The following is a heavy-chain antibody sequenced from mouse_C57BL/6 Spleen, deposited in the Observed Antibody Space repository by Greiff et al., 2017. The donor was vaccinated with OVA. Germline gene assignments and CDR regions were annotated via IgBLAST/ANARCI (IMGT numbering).Heavy chain of an antibody. Sequence: QVQLQQSGAELVKPGASVKLSCKASGYTFTSYWMQWVKQRPGQGLEWIGEIDPSDSYTNYNQKFKGKATLTVDTSSSTAYMQLSSLTSEDSAVYYCARWDYGAYWGQGTLVTVSA. CDR3: ARWDYGAY. CDR1: GYTFTSYW. V-gene: IGHV1-50*01. CDR2: IDPSDSYT. J-gene: IGHJ3*01. D-gene: IGHD1-1*01.